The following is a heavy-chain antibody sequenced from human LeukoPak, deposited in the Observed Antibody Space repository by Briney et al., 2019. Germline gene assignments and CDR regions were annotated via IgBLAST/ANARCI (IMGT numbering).Heavy chain of an antibody. CDR3: ARGYSSGYYYKAEYFDC. CDR1: GYTLTELS. Sequence: ASVKVSCKVSGYTLTELSMHWVRQAPGKGLEWMGGFDPEDGETIYAQKFQGRVTMTEDTSTDTAYMELSSLRSEDTAVYYCARGYSSGYYYKAEYFDCWGQGTLVTVSS. D-gene: IGHD3-22*01. CDR2: FDPEDGET. J-gene: IGHJ4*02. V-gene: IGHV1-24*01.